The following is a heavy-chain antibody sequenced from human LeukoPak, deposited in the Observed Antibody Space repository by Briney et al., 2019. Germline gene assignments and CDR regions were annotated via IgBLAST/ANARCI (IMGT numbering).Heavy chain of an antibody. Sequence: GGSLRLSCEASEFTFSSYWMTWVRQAPGKGLEWVAAIPNDGTKTYYADSVKGRFTISRDNSKNTLYLQMNSLRAEDTAVYYCANERGYNFGYSFDYWGQGTLVTVSS. CDR1: EFTFSSYW. J-gene: IGHJ4*02. D-gene: IGHD5-18*01. V-gene: IGHV3-30*18. CDR3: ANERGYNFGYSFDY. CDR2: IPNDGTKT.